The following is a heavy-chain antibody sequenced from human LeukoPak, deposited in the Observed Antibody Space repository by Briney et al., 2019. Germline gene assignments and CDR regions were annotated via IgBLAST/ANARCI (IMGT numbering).Heavy chain of an antibody. J-gene: IGHJ6*02. Sequence: SETLSLTCTVSGGSISSYYWSWIRQPPGKGLEWIGYIYYSGSTNYNPSLKSRVTISVDTSKNQFSLKLSSVTAADTAVYYCARDQGVGGPDYYYYGMDVWGQGTTVTVSS. V-gene: IGHV4-59*01. CDR1: GGSISSYY. CDR2: IYYSGST. D-gene: IGHD1-26*01. CDR3: ARDQGVGGPDYYYYGMDV.